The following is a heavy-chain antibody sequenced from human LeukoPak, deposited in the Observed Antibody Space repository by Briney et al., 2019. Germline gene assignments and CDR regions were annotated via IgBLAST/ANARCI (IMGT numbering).Heavy chain of an antibody. J-gene: IGHJ4*02. CDR3: ARGQYQLLHDY. Sequence: GGSLTLSCAASGFTFSSYSMNWVRHAPGKGLEWVSSISSSSSYIYYADSVKGQFTSSRDNAKNSLYLQMNSLRAEDTAVYYCARGQYQLLHDYWGQGTMVTVSS. V-gene: IGHV3-21*01. D-gene: IGHD2-2*01. CDR1: GFTFSSYS. CDR2: ISSSSSYI.